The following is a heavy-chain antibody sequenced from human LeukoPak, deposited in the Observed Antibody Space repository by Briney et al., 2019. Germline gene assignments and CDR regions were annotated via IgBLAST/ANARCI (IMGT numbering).Heavy chain of an antibody. J-gene: IGHJ5*02. Sequence: GGSLRLSCTTSGFSFNTYSMSWVRQAPGKELEWVAAINDDTPYYTDSVKGQFTVSRDNSRDTLYLHLNSLRAEDAAIYYCAKAYDLWHEQGNWFDTWGQGVLVTVSS. CDR3: AKAYDLWHEQGNWFDT. CDR1: GFSFNTYS. V-gene: IGHV3-23*01. CDR2: INDDTP. D-gene: IGHD3-3*01.